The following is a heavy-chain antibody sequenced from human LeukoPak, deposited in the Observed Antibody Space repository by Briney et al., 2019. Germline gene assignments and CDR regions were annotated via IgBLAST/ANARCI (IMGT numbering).Heavy chain of an antibody. Sequence: SETLSLTYTVSGYSISSGHYWAWIRQPPGKGLEWIGSIYHSGSPYYNPSLKSRVTLSVNTSKNQFSLRLSSVTAADTAIYFCVRIPGSGWYFAFDIWGQGTMVTVSS. CDR1: GYSISSGHY. CDR3: VRIPGSGWYFAFDI. J-gene: IGHJ3*02. V-gene: IGHV4-38-2*02. D-gene: IGHD6-19*01. CDR2: IYHSGSP.